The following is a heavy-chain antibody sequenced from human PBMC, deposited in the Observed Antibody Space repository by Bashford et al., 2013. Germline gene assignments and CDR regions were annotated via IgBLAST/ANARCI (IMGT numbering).Heavy chain of an antibody. Sequence: RQAPGQGLEWVSYISGRADTIYYTDSVKGRFTISRDNAENSLYLQMNSLRAEDSAVYYCATSKVAGLDNWGQGTLVTVSS. V-gene: IGHV3-11*04. CDR2: ISGRADTI. J-gene: IGHJ4*02. CDR3: ATSKVAGLDN. D-gene: IGHD6-19*01.